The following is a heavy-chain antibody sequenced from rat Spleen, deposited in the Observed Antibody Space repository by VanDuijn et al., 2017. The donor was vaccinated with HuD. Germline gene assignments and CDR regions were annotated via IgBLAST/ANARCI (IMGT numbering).Heavy chain of an antibody. V-gene: IGHV5-7*01. Sequence: EVQLVESGGGLVQPGRSLKLSCAASGFTFSDYYMAWVRQAPTKGLEWVATISYDGRGIYYRDTVKGRFTISRDNAKISLYLQRDSLRSEETATYYCARQPRRSGGVMDAWGQGASVTVSS. CDR2: ISYDGRGI. D-gene: IGHD1-11*01. CDR3: ARQPRRSGGVMDA. CDR1: GFTFSDYY. J-gene: IGHJ4*01.